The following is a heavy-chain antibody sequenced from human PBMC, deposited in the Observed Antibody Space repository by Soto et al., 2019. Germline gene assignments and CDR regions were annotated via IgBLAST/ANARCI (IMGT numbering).Heavy chain of an antibody. V-gene: IGHV3-30*18. CDR2: ISYDGSNK. D-gene: IGHD5-12*01. CDR1: GFTFSSYG. Sequence: GGSLRLSCAASGFTFSSYGMHWVRQAPGKGLEWVAVISYDGSNKYYADSVKGRFTISRDNSKNTLYLQMNSLRAEDTAVYYCAKDTQGDIVATIDYWGQGT. CDR3: AKDTQGDIVATIDY. J-gene: IGHJ4*02.